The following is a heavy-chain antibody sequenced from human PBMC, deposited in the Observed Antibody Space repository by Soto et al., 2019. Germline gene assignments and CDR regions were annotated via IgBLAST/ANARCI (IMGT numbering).Heavy chain of an antibody. J-gene: IGHJ5*02. Sequence: SETLSLTCTVSGGSISSSSYYWGWIRQPPGKGLEWIGSIYYSGSTYYNPSLKSRVTISVDTSKNQFSLKLSSVTAADTAVYYCARRRWWFDPWGQGTLVTVSS. D-gene: IGHD2-15*01. CDR3: ARRRWWFDP. V-gene: IGHV4-39*01. CDR1: GGSISSSSYY. CDR2: IYYSGST.